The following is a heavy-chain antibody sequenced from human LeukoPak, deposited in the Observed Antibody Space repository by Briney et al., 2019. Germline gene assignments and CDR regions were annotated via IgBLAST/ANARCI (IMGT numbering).Heavy chain of an antibody. V-gene: IGHV3-72*01. CDR3: VRGFCSSGSCYSGDYSGDY. Sequence: GGSLRLSCAASGFTFSVHYMDWVRQAPGKGLEWVGRSRNKAYSYTTEYAASVRGRFTISRDDLKNSVYLQMNSLKTEDTAVYYCVRGFCSSGSCYSGDYSGDYWGQGTPVAVSS. D-gene: IGHD2-2*01. CDR1: GFTFSVHY. CDR2: SRNKAYSYTT. J-gene: IGHJ4*02.